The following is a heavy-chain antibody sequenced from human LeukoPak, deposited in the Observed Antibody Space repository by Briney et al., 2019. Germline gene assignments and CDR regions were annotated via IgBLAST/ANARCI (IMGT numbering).Heavy chain of an antibody. D-gene: IGHD3-22*01. CDR1: GGSISSGGYY. CDR2: IYYSGST. CDR3: ARHYYDSSGYYWFDY. J-gene: IGHJ4*02. Sequence: SETLSLTCTVSGGSISSGGYYWSWIRQHPGKGLEWIGYIYYSGSTYYNPSLKSRVTISVDTSKNQFSLKLSSVTAADTAVYYCARHYYDSSGYYWFDYWGQGTLVTVSS. V-gene: IGHV4-31*03.